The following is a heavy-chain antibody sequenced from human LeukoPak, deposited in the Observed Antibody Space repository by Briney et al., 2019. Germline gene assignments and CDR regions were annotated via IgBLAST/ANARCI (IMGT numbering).Heavy chain of an antibody. CDR2: INYSEST. CDR3: ARRRFVRGPDVVNPFDY. J-gene: IGHJ4*02. CDR1: CGSISSTFYY. Sequence: SETLSLTCTVSCGSISSTFYYWGWIRQPPGKGLELIGRINYSESTYYNPSLKSRVTISVDTSKNQFSLKLSSVTAADTAVYYCARRRFVRGPDVVNPFDYWGQGTLVTVSS. D-gene: IGHD2-8*01. V-gene: IGHV4-39*01.